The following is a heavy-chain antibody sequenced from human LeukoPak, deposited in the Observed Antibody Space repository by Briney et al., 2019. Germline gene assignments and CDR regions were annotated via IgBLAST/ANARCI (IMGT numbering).Heavy chain of an antibody. CDR3: ARYYYDSSGYYYVYYYYYYYMDV. CDR1: GFTFSNYA. J-gene: IGHJ6*03. V-gene: IGHV3-48*01. Sequence: GGSLRLSCAASGFTFSNYAMSWVRQAPGKGLEWVSYISSSSSTIYYADSVKGRFTISRDNAKNSLYLQMNSLRAEDTAVYYCARYYYDSSGYYYVYYYYYYYMDVWGKGTTVTVSS. CDR2: ISSSSSTI. D-gene: IGHD3-22*01.